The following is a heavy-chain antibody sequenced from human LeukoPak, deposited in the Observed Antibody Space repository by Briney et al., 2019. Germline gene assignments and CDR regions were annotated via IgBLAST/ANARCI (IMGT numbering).Heavy chain of an antibody. CDR1: GGSISSSDW. CDR3: ARWYQLLYWFDA. V-gene: IGHV4-4*02. CDR2: IYHSGTT. D-gene: IGHD2-2*01. J-gene: IGHJ5*02. Sequence: KPSETLSLTCAVSGGSISSSDWWSWVRQPPGKGLEWIGEIYHSGTTNYNPSLKSRVTISVDKSKNQFSLKLSSVTAADTAVYYCARWYQLLYWFDAWGQGNLVTVSS.